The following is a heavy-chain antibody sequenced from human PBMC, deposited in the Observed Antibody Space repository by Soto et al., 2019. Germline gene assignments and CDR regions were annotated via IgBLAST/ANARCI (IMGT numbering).Heavy chain of an antibody. V-gene: IGHV1-2*02. CDR1: GYTFTGYY. J-gene: IGHJ4*02. CDR2: IDPSNGDT. Sequence: GASVKVSCKAAGYTFTGYYIHWMRQAPGQGLEGMGWIDPSNGDTNYAQKFQDGVTLTRNTSIITAYMELSRQRSNDRAVYYCASECTYYYGSSGYYYEKWGQGTLVTVSS. D-gene: IGHD3-22*01. CDR3: ASECTYYYGSSGYYYEK.